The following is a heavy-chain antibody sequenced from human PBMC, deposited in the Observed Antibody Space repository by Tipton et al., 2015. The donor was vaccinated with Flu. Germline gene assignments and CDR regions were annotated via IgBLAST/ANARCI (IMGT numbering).Heavy chain of an antibody. J-gene: IGHJ6*02. D-gene: IGHD5-12*01. V-gene: IGHV1-46*01. CDR3: ARVGGAYDYTYYGLDV. CDR2: IDPSGGST. Sequence: QPVQSGAEVREPGASVKISCKASGYTLTGHYLHWVRQAPGQGLEWMAIIDPSGGSTTFAQNFRGRVTLTRDTSASTVYMELSSLRSEDTAVYYCARVGGAYDYTYYGLDVWGQGTTVTVS. CDR1: GYTLTGHY.